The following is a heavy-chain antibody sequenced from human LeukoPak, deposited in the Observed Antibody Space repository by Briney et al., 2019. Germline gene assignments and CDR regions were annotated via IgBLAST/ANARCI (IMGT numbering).Heavy chain of an antibody. V-gene: IGHV3-7*01. J-gene: IGHJ6*02. Sequence: GGSLRLSCAVSGLILSNNSMTWVRQAPGKGLEWVASIKQDGSEKYYVDSVKGRFTISRDNAKNSLYLEMNSLRAEVTALYYCVRNRYNLDVWGQGTTVTVSS. D-gene: IGHD1-1*01. CDR1: GLILSNNS. CDR2: IKQDGSEK. CDR3: VRNRYNLDV.